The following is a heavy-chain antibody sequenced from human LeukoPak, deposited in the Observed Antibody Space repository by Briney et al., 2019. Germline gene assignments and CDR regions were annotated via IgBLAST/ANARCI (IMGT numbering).Heavy chain of an antibody. Sequence: SETLSLTCAVYGGSFCGYYWRGIGQPPTRGLEGVGEINHIGSTNYNPSINSRVTISVATSKNKFSLKRRSVTAEDTAVYYCAGGVTMVRGVIRCGMDVWGKGTTVAVSS. CDR3: AGGVTMVRGVIRCGMDV. J-gene: IGHJ6*04. V-gene: IGHV4-34*01. CDR2: INHIGST. D-gene: IGHD3-10*01. CDR1: GGSFCGYY.